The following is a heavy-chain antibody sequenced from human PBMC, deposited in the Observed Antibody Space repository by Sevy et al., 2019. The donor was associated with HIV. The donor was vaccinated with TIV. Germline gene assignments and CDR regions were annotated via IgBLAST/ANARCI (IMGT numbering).Heavy chain of an antibody. CDR2: IWTDGAYQ. V-gene: IGHV3-33*01. CDR3: ARGGYYYDNAVYYAFDS. J-gene: IGHJ4*02. D-gene: IGHD3-22*01. Sequence: GGSLRLSCAAAGFTLSSYGMHWVRQAPGKGLEWVAIIWTDGAYQYHGDSVKGRFTISRDNSKNTLYLQMNSLRVEDTAVYYCARGGYYYDNAVYYAFDSWGQRPLVTVSS. CDR1: GFTLSSYG.